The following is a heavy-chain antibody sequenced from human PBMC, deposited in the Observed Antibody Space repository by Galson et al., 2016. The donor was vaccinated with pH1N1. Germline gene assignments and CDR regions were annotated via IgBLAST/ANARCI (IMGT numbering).Heavy chain of an antibody. CDR3: ARDSSALGIDS. CDR2: IYCSGST. J-gene: IGHJ4*02. Sequence: TLSLTCTVSGDSISSGGYYWSWIRQYPGRGLEWIGFIYCSGSTYYNPSLKSRVTISVGTSKNEFSLNLSSVTAAATAVYHCARDSSALGIDSWGQGTLVIVSS. CDR1: GDSISSGGYY. V-gene: IGHV4-31*03. D-gene: IGHD3-10*01.